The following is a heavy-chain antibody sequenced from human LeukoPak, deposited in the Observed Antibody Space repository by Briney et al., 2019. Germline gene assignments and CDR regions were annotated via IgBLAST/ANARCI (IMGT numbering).Heavy chain of an antibody. D-gene: IGHD2-2*01. Sequence: SETLSLTCAVYGGSFSGYYWAWIRQPPGKGLEWIGEINHSGSTIYNPSLRGRVTISVDTSKNQFSLQLSSVTAADTAVYYCAREGAGVVVPAAFWYFDYWGQGTLVTVS. CDR2: INHSGST. CDR3: AREGAGVVVPAAFWYFDY. V-gene: IGHV4-34*01. CDR1: GGSFSGYY. J-gene: IGHJ4*02.